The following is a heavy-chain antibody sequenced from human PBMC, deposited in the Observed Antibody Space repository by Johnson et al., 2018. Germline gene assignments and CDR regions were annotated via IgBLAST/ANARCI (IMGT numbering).Heavy chain of an antibody. V-gene: IGHV3-74*01. D-gene: IGHD3-22*01. CDR2: INTEGNSA. CDR1: GFSFNKYW. J-gene: IGHJ6*04. CDR3: AKDRGLYDGSCYCLDG. Sequence: VQLVESGGAVVQPGGSLRLSCAASGFSFNKYWMHWVRQAPGKGLVWVSRINTEGNSANYADSVKGRFTIPRDNAKNTLFLQMNSLRVEDTAIYYCAKDRGLYDGSCYCLDGWGKGTTVTVSS.